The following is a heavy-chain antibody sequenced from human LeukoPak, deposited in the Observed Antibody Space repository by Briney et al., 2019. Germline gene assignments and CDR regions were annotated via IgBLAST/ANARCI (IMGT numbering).Heavy chain of an antibody. V-gene: IGHV3-23*01. J-gene: IGHJ4*02. Sequence: GGSLRLSCAASGFTFSSYEMNWVRQAPGKGLEWVSGISNIGGSTYYADSVKGRFTISRDNSKNTLYLQVNSLRAEDTAVYYCAKEGDTGMVGGTTGFDYWGQGTLVTVSS. CDR1: GFTFSSYE. D-gene: IGHD5-18*01. CDR3: AKEGDTGMVGGTTGFDY. CDR2: ISNIGGST.